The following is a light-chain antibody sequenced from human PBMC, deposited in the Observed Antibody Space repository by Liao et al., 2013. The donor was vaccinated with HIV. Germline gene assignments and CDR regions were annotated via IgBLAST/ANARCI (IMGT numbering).Light chain of an antibody. V-gene: IGLV3-1*01. CDR3: QAGDSGTSYV. CDR2: QDN. CDR1: KLGDKY. J-gene: IGLJ1*01. Sequence: SYELTQPPSVSVSPGQTASITCSGDKLGDKYASWYQQKPGQSPVLVIYQDNKRPFGIPERFSGSNSGNTATLTISGTQAMDEADYYCQAGDSGTSYVFGTGTKVTVL.